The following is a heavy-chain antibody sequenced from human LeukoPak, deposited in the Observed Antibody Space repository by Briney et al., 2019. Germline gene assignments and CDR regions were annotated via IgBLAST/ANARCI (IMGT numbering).Heavy chain of an antibody. V-gene: IGHV3-74*01. J-gene: IGHJ4*02. CDR3: ARLWDSSSSRHFDY. CDR1: GFTLSSYE. D-gene: IGHD6-6*01. Sequence: GGSLRLSCTASGFTLSSYEMSWIRQAPGKGLVWVSHINSDESNTNYADSVKGRFTIPRDNAKNTLYLQMNNLRAEDTAVYFCARLWDSSSSRHFDYWGQRTLVTVSS. CDR2: INSDESNT.